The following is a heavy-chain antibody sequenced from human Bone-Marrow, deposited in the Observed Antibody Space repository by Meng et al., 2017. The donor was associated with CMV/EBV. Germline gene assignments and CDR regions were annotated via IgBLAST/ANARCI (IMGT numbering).Heavy chain of an antibody. CDR3: ARGRYSSSWLFWSWFDP. J-gene: IGHJ5*02. V-gene: IGHV3-30-3*01. CDR2: ISYDGSNK. D-gene: IGHD6-13*01. Sequence: GGSLRLSCAASGFTFSSYAMHWVRQAPGKGLEWVAVISYDGSNKYYADSVKGRFTISRDNSKNTLYLQMNSLRAEDTAVYYCARGRYSSSWLFWSWFDPWGQGNLVNVAS. CDR1: GFTFSSYA.